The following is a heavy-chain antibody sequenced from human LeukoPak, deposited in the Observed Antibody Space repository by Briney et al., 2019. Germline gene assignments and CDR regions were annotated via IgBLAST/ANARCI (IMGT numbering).Heavy chain of an antibody. J-gene: IGHJ5*02. V-gene: IGHV4-30-4*02. CDR1: GGSISSGDYY. CDR2: IYYSGST. D-gene: IGHD3-10*01. CDR3: ARGESRYYGSGSYWFDP. Sequence: SETLSLTCTVSGGSISSGDYYWSWIRQPPGKGLEWIGYIYYSGSTYYNPSLKSRVTISVDTSKNQFSLKLSSVTAADTAVYYCARGESRYYGSGSYWFDPWGQGTLVTVSS.